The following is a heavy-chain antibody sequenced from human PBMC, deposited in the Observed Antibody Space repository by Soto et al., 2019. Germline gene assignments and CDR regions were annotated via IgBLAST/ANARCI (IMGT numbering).Heavy chain of an antibody. CDR3: ARGVVRGVHRYYYYYGMDV. J-gene: IGHJ6*02. CDR2: IKQDGSGK. V-gene: IGHV3-7*03. Sequence: GSLRLSCAASGFTFSSYWMSWVRQAPGKGLEWVANIKQDGSGKYYVDSVKGRFTISRDNAKNSLYLQMNSLRAEDTAVYYCARGVVRGVHRYYYYYGMDVWGQGTTVTVSS. CDR1: GFTFSSYW. D-gene: IGHD3-10*01.